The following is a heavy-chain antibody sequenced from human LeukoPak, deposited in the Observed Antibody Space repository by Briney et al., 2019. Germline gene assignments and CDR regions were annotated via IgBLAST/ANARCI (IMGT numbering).Heavy chain of an antibody. CDR2: IRDKTGGGTS. CDR1: GITFNYAW. V-gene: IGHV3-15*01. CDR3: TTDRRELENI. J-gene: IGHJ4*02. D-gene: IGHD1-26*01. Sequence: GGSLRLSCTASGITFNYAWMTWVRQAPGKGLEWVGRIRDKTGGGTSDYAAPVKGRFAISRDDSKNMLYLQMNSLRTEDTGVYYCTTDRRELENIWGQGTLVTVSS.